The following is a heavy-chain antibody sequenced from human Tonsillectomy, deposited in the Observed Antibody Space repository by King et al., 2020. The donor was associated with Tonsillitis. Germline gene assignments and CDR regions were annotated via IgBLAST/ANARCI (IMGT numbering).Heavy chain of an antibody. CDR3: RGYPSSAPLGGPNDAFDI. V-gene: IGHV4-34*01. D-gene: IGHD3-10*01. J-gene: IGHJ3*02. CDR2: INHSGST. Sequence: QVQLQQWGAGLLKPSETLSLTCAVYGGSFSGYYWSWLRQPPGKGLEWIGEINHSGSTNYNPSLKSRVTISVDTSKNQFSLKLSSGTAADSAVYYRRGYPSSAPLGGPNDAFDIWGQGTMVTVSS. CDR1: GGSFSGYY.